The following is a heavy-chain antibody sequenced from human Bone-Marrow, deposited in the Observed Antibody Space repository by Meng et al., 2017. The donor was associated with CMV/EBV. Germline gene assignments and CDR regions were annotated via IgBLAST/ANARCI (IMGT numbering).Heavy chain of an antibody. CDR3: ARGQRRGSSGYYGY. Sequence: ASVKVSCKASGYTFTGYYIHWVRQATGQGLEWMGWMNPNSGNTGYAQKCQGRVTITRNTSISTAYMDLSSLRSEDTAVYYCARGQRRGSSGYYGYWGQGTLVTVSS. CDR2: MNPNSGNT. CDR1: GYTFTGYY. J-gene: IGHJ4*02. V-gene: IGHV1-8*03. D-gene: IGHD3-22*01.